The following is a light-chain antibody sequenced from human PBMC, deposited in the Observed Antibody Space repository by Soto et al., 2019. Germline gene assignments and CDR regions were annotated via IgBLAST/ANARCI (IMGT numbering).Light chain of an antibody. J-gene: IGKJ5*01. CDR2: DAS. CDR3: QQRSNWPPIT. V-gene: IGKV3-11*01. CDR1: QSVSSY. Sequence: ERVFIQSSAVLLLKTGERATLSCRASQSVSSYLAWYQQKPGQAPRLLIYDASNRATGIPARFSGSGSGTDFTLTISSLEPEDFAVYYCQQRSNWPPITFGQGTRLEIK.